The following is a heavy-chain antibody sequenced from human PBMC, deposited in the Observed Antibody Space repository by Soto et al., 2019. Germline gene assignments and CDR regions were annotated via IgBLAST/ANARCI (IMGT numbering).Heavy chain of an antibody. CDR3: AGVGSDSNGWPLDI. D-gene: IGHD6-19*01. J-gene: IGHJ4*02. CDR2: ISSSSSYI. Sequence: EVQLVESGGGLVKPGGSLRLSCAASGFTFSSYSMNWVRQAPGKGLEWVSSISSSSSYIYYADSVKGRFTLSRDNTKHSLYLQMNSLRAEDTAVYYCAGVGSDSNGWPLDIWGQGTLVTVSS. V-gene: IGHV3-21*01. CDR1: GFTFSSYS.